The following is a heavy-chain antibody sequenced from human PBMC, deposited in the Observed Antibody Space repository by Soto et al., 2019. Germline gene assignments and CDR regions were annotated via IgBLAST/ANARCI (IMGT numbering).Heavy chain of an antibody. J-gene: IGHJ4*02. Sequence: GGSLRLSCAASGFTFSSYAMHWVRQAPGKGLEWVAVISYDGSNKYYADSVKGRFTISRDNSKNTLYLQMNSLRAEDTAVYYCARFGLGSAFDYWGQGTLVTVSS. D-gene: IGHD1-26*01. CDR1: GFTFSSYA. V-gene: IGHV3-30-3*01. CDR3: ARFGLGSAFDY. CDR2: ISYDGSNK.